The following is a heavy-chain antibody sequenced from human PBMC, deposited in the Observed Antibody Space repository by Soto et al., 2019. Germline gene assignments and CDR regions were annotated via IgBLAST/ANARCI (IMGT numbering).Heavy chain of an antibody. CDR3: ARGGGYDFRSSQAPPIDV. CDR1: GGSISVIK. Sequence: TLSVRGYVSGGSISVIKWSWIRQSPGKRLEWIGYLYYTGSTNYNPALKSRVTISLDTSKNQFSLKVRSVTAADTAVYYCARGGGYDFRSSQAPPIDVWGQGTTVTVSS. V-gene: IGHV4-59*01. J-gene: IGHJ6*02. CDR2: LYYTGST. D-gene: IGHD3-3*01.